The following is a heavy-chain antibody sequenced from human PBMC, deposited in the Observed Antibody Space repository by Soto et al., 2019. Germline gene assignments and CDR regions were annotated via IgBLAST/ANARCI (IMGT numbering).Heavy chain of an antibody. J-gene: IGHJ4*02. CDR3: ARGDNNYGLVY. CDR2: ITHRGST. D-gene: IGHD5-18*01. CDR1: GGSFSGYY. Sequence: QVQLQQWGAGLLKPSETLYLTCAVYGGSFSGYYWSWIRQPPGKGLEWIGEITHRGSTNYNPSLKSRVTISVDTSKNQFSLKVSSVTAADTAVYYCARGDNNYGLVYWGQGTLVTVSS. V-gene: IGHV4-34*01.